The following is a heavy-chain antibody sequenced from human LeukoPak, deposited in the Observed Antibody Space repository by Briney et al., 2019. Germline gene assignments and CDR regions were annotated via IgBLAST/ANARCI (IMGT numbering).Heavy chain of an antibody. CDR2: ISSSSSYI. Sequence: PGGSLRLSCAASGFTFSSYAVSWVRQAPGKGLEWVSSISSSSSYIYYADSVKGRFTISRDNAKNSLYLQMNSLRAEDTAVYYCARGGSMDSDYWGQGTLVTVSS. CDR1: GFTFSSYA. CDR3: ARGGSMDSDY. V-gene: IGHV3-21*01. D-gene: IGHD1-26*01. J-gene: IGHJ4*02.